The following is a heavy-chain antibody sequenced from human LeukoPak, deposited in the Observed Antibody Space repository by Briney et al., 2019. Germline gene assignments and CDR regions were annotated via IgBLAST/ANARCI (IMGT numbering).Heavy chain of an antibody. CDR3: ARQNPAASGQGLDY. D-gene: IGHD6-13*01. CDR1: GGSFSGYY. V-gene: IGHV4-34*01. J-gene: IGHJ4*02. CDR2: INHSGST. Sequence: SETLSLTCAVYGGSFSGYYWSWIRQPPGKGLEWIGEINHSGSTNYNPSLKSRVTLSVDTSKNQFSLGLTSVTAADTAVYYCARQNPAASGQGLDYWGQGTLVTVSS.